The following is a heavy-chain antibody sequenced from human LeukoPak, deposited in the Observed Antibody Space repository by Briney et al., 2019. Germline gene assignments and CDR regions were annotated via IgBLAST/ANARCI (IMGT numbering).Heavy chain of an antibody. CDR1: GYTFTSYD. Sequence: GASVKVSCKASGYTFTSYDINWVRQATGQGLEWMGWMNPNSGNTGYAQKFQGRVTIARNTSISTAYMELSSLRSEDTAVYYCARGRRITIFGVVIIPTYYFDYWGQGTLVTVSS. CDR2: MNPNSGNT. V-gene: IGHV1-8*03. J-gene: IGHJ4*02. D-gene: IGHD3-3*01. CDR3: ARGRRITIFGVVIIPTYYFDY.